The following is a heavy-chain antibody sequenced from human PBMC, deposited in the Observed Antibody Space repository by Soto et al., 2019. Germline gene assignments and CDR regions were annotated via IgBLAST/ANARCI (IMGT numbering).Heavy chain of an antibody. CDR2: IHSDGAT. V-gene: IGHV3-53*01. CDR1: GFTVSSNY. Sequence: EVQLVESGGGLIQPGGSLRLSCAASGFTVSSNYMTWVRQAPGKGLEWVSVIHSDGATYYADSVKGRFTISRDTSQNTLHLQMSSLRAADTALYYCARGYGGGVAANWFDHRGQGTLVTVSS. D-gene: IGHD3-16*01. J-gene: IGHJ5*02. CDR3: ARGYGGGVAANWFDH.